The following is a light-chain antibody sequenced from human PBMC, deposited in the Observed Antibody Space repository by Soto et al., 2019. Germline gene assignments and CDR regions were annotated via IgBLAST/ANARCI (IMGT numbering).Light chain of an antibody. V-gene: IGKV3-20*01. CDR3: KQYGSLPLT. J-gene: IGKJ4*01. Sequence: EIALTQSPGTLSLSPGERATLSCRASQSVSSNYLAWYQQKPGQAPRLLIYGASSRATGIPDRFSGSGSGTDFTLTISRVEPEDFAVYHCKQYGSLPLTFGGGTKVEIK. CDR1: QSVSSNY. CDR2: GAS.